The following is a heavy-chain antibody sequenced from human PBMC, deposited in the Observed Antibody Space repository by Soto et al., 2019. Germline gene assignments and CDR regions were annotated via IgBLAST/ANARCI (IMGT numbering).Heavy chain of an antibody. V-gene: IGHV3-23*01. CDR1: GFAFDSYA. CDR3: AKTGVRFYYYYMDI. Sequence: EVQLLESGGGLEQPGGSLRLSCAASGFAFDSYAMTWVRQAPGMGLEWVSVISSVGDRTYSADSVKGRFTISRDNSKNTLYLQMNSLRAEDTAVYYCAKTGVRFYYYYMDIWGEGTTVSVSS. CDR2: ISSVGDRT. D-gene: IGHD2-8*01. J-gene: IGHJ6*03.